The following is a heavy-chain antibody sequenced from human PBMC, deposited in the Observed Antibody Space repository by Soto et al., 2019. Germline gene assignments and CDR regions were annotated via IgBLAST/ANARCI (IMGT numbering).Heavy chain of an antibody. D-gene: IGHD3-10*01. CDR1: GFTFSHAW. J-gene: IGHJ6*04. V-gene: IGHV3-15*01. CDR2: IKSKTDGGTT. Sequence: GGSLSLSCAASGFTFSHAWMSWVRQAPGKGLEWVGRIKSKTDGGTTDYAAPVKGRFTISRDDPENTLYLQMNSLKAEDTAFFYCTTDRPILLSFGDKSVVWGKGTTVTVSS. CDR3: TTDRPILLSFGDKSVV.